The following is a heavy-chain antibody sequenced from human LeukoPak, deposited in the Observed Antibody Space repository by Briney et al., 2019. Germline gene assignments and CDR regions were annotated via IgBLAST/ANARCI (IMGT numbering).Heavy chain of an antibody. Sequence: PSETLSLTCTVSGDSIRSYYWSWIRQPPGKGLEWIGYIYHSGSTYYNPSLKSRLTMSLDTSKNQFSLRLNSVIATDTAVYYCARDEARSTRWQIDCWGQGTLVTVSS. CDR1: GDSIRSYY. CDR3: ARDEARSTRWQIDC. J-gene: IGHJ4*02. D-gene: IGHD2-15*01. CDR2: IYHSGST. V-gene: IGHV4-30-4*01.